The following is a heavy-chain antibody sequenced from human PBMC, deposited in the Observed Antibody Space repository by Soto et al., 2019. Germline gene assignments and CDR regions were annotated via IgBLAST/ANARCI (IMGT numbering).Heavy chain of an antibody. J-gene: IGHJ6*02. Sequence: QVQLEQSGAEVKKPGASVKVSCKSSVYSFTSYGISWVREAPGQGIEWMGWISAYNGNTNYAQKLQGRVTMTTDTSTSTAYMELRSLRSDDTAVYCCARDWRYYYGMDVWGQGTTVTVSS. V-gene: IGHV1-18*01. CDR1: VYSFTSYG. CDR3: ARDWRYYYGMDV. D-gene: IGHD1-1*01. CDR2: ISAYNGNT.